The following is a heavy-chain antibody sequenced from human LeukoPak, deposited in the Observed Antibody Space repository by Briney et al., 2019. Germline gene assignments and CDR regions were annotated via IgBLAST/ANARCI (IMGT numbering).Heavy chain of an antibody. D-gene: IGHD2-2*01. V-gene: IGHV1-69*13. CDR2: IIPIFGTA. CDR3: ARDIVVVPAQWNWFDP. J-gene: IGHJ5*02. CDR1: GGTFSSYA. Sequence: ASVKVSCKASGGTFSSYAISWVRQAPGQGLEWMGGIIPIFGTANYAQKFQGRVTITADESTSTAYMELSSLRSEDTAVYYCARDIVVVPAQWNWFDPWGQGTLVTVSS.